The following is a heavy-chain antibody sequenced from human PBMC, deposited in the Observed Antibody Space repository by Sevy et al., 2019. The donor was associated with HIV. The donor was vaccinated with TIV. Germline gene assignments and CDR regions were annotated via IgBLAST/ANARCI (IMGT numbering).Heavy chain of an antibody. CDR1: GFNFSNYV. V-gene: IGHV3-30*03. J-gene: IGHJ6*02. CDR2: ISSYGNEA. D-gene: IGHD6-19*01. CDR3: ARSILAVAGSYGMDV. Sequence: GGSLRLSCAASGFNFSNYVLHWVRQAPGKGLEWVTFISSYGNEADYVDSVRGRFTISRDDSKNTLYLQMNSLRPEDTAVYYCARSILAVAGSYGMDVWGQGTTVTVSS.